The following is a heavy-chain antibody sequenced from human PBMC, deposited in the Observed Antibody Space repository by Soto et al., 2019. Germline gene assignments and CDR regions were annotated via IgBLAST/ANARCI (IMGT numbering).Heavy chain of an antibody. D-gene: IGHD6-13*01. V-gene: IGHV4-34*01. CDR1: GGSFSGYY. Sequence: QVQLQQWGAGLLKPSETLSLTCAVYGGSFSGYYWSWIRQPPGKGLEWIGEINHSGSTNYNPSLKSRVTISVDTSKNQSSLKLSSVTAADTAVYYCARVVGSWPHNWFDPWGQGTLVTVSS. J-gene: IGHJ5*02. CDR3: ARVVGSWPHNWFDP. CDR2: INHSGST.